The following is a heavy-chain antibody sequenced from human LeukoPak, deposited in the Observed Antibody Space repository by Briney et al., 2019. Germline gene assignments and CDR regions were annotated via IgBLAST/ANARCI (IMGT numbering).Heavy chain of an antibody. J-gene: IGHJ4*02. Sequence: PGGSLRLSCAASGFSFSSYGMSWVRQAPGKGLEWISYISSSINIIYYADSVKGRFTLSTDTAKNSLYLKVSRLRVEDTAVYYCAGDPGLMRAAACGDYWGQGTLVIVSS. CDR2: ISSSINII. CDR3: AGDPGLMRAAACGDY. D-gene: IGHD6-25*01. CDR1: GFSFSSYG. V-gene: IGHV3-48*01.